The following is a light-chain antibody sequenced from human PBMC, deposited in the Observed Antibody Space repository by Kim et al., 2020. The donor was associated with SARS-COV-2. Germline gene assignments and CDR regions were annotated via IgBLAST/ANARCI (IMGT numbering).Light chain of an antibody. CDR2: GAS. J-gene: IGKJ4*01. V-gene: IGKV3-20*01. CDR3: QQYHSSPLT. Sequence: SPGESATRSCRASQSVTSSNLAWYQQNPGQAPRLLIYGASSRATGIPDRFGGSGSGTDFTLTISRLEPEDFAVYYCQQYHSSPLTFGGGTKVDIK. CDR1: QSVTSSN.